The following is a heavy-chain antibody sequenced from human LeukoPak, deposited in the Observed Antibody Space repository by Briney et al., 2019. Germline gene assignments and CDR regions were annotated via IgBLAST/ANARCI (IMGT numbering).Heavy chain of an antibody. CDR1: GFTFSIYS. CDR3: ARLAMAGTGGFDI. V-gene: IGHV3-48*01. D-gene: IGHD6-19*01. Sequence: GGSLRLSCAASGFTFSIYSMNWVRQAPGKGLEWVSYITTTSSVIYYGDSVKGRFTVSRDNAENPLYLQMSSLRAEDTAVYYCARLAMAGTGGFDIWGQGTMVTVSS. CDR2: ITTTSSVI. J-gene: IGHJ3*02.